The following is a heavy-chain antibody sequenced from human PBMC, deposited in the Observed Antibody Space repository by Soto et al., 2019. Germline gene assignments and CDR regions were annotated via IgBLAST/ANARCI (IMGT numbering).Heavy chain of an antibody. CDR2: INHSGST. D-gene: IGHD6-19*01. CDR1: GGSFSGYY. V-gene: IGHV4-34*01. J-gene: IGHJ4*02. CDR3: ASHKKYSSGWYYFDY. Sequence: PSETLSLTCAVYGGSFSGYYWSWIRQPPGKGLEWIGEINHSGSTNYNPSLKSRVTISVDTSKNQFSLKLSSVTAADTAVYYCASHKKYSSGWYYFDYWGQGTLVTVSS.